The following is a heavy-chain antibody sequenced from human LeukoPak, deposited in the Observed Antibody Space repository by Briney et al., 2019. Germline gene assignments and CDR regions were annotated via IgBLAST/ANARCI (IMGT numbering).Heavy chain of an antibody. CDR1: GFTFSTYA. Sequence: GGSLRLSCAASGFTFSTYAMSWVRQAPGKGVEWISVVSVSGGSTDYADSVKGRFTISRDSSQNTLYLQMDSLRVEDTAQYYCAKLPLTGHYTFDLWGQGTLVTVSS. CDR2: VSVSGGST. V-gene: IGHV3-23*01. CDR3: AKLPLTGHYTFDL. J-gene: IGHJ4*02. D-gene: IGHD3-9*01.